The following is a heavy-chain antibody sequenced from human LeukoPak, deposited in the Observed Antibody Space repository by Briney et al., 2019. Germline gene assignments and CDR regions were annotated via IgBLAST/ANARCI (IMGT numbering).Heavy chain of an antibody. V-gene: IGHV3-21*01. Sequence: PGGSLRLSCAASGFTFSSYSMNWVRQAPGKGLEWVSSISSSSSYIYYADSVKGRSTISRDNAKNSLYLQMNSLRAEDTAVYYCARDYYDILTGYYNLADYWGQGTLVTVSS. CDR3: ARDYYDILTGYYNLADY. CDR2: ISSSSSYI. CDR1: GFTFSSYS. D-gene: IGHD3-9*01. J-gene: IGHJ4*02.